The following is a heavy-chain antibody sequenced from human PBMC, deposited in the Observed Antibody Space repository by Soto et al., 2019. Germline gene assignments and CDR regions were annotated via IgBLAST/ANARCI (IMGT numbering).Heavy chain of an antibody. CDR2: ISYDGSNK. D-gene: IGHD6-13*01. CDR3: AKALIAAAGTGSYFDY. CDR1: GFTFSSYG. Sequence: QVQLVESGGGMVQPGRSLRLSCAASGFTFSSYGMYWVRQAPGKGLEWVAVISYDGSNKYYADSVKGRFTISRDNSKNTLYLQMNSLRAEDTAVYYCAKALIAAAGTGSYFDYWGQGTLVTVSS. J-gene: IGHJ4*02. V-gene: IGHV3-30*18.